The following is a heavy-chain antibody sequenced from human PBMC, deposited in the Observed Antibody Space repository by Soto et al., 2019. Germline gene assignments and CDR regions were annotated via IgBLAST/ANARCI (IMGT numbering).Heavy chain of an antibody. J-gene: IGHJ5*02. V-gene: IGHV4-34*01. D-gene: IGHD1-7*01. CDR2: INHSGST. Sequence: LSLTCAVYGGSFSGYYWSWIRQPPGKGLEWIGEINHSGSTNYNPSLKSRVTISVDTSKNQFSLKLSSVTAADTAVYYCARDRRRYQLHNWFDPWGQGTLVTVSS. CDR1: GGSFSGYY. CDR3: ARDRRRYQLHNWFDP.